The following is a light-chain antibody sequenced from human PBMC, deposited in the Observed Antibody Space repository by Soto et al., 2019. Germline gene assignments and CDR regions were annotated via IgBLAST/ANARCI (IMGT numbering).Light chain of an antibody. CDR1: RSVSNY. CDR3: QQSHSIPLT. J-gene: IGKJ1*01. V-gene: IGKV1-39*01. CDR2: VVS. Sequence: DIQMTQSPSSLSASVGGRVTVTCRASRSVSNYFSWYQQKPGKAPKLLIYVVSSLQSGVPSRFSGSGSGTDFTLTIRSLQPEDFATYYCQQSHSIPLTFGQGAKVDIK.